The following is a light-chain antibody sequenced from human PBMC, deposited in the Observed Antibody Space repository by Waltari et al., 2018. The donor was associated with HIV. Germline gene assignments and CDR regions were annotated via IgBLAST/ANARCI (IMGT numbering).Light chain of an antibody. V-gene: IGKV2-28*01. CDR3: MQALQTPWT. CDR2: LGA. J-gene: IGKJ1*01. CDR1: QSLLHSKGFKY. Sequence: DMVLLRLPFSWPVTPGGRASIPCGPGQSLLHSKGFKYLDWYLQKPGQSPQLLIYLGANRASGVPDRFSGSGSGTDFTLTISRVEAEDVGVYYCMQALQTPWTFGQGTKVEIK.